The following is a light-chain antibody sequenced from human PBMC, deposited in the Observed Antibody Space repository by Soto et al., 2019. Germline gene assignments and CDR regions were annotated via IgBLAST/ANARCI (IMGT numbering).Light chain of an antibody. V-gene: IGKV3-15*01. CDR3: QQYNDWPRT. CDR1: QSISSN. J-gene: IGKJ1*01. Sequence: EIEMTQSPATLSVSPGERATLSCRASQSISSNLVWYQQKLGQAPRLLIYGASTRATGIPARFSGSGSGTEFTLTISSLQSEDFALYYCQQYNDWPRTFGQGTKVEIK. CDR2: GAS.